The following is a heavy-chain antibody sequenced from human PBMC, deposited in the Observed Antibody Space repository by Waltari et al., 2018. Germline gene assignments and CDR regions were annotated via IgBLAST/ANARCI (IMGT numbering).Heavy chain of an antibody. Sequence: LVESGGGVVEPGRSRRLSCVVSGFPFTSYALHWFRQGPGKGLESVAFISHDGSDKYYAESVKGRFTISRDNSESTMFLQMNSLRTEDTAVYYCARAPVWCTNGACYPHFDYWGQGTLVTVSS. CDR2: ISHDGSDK. CDR1: GFPFTSYA. D-gene: IGHD2-8*01. J-gene: IGHJ4*02. CDR3: ARAPVWCTNGACYPHFDY. V-gene: IGHV3-30*03.